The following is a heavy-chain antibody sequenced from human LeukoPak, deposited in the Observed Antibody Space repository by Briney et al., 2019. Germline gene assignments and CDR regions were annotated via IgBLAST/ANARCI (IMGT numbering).Heavy chain of an antibody. D-gene: IGHD4-17*01. Sequence: PGGSLRLSCAASGFTFSSYAMHWVRQAPGKGLEWVAVISYDGSNKYYADSVKGRFTISGDNSKNTLYLQMNSLRAEDTAVYYCARGSVTDAFDIWGQGTMVTVSS. CDR1: GFTFSSYA. J-gene: IGHJ3*02. CDR3: ARGSVTDAFDI. V-gene: IGHV3-30*04. CDR2: ISYDGSNK.